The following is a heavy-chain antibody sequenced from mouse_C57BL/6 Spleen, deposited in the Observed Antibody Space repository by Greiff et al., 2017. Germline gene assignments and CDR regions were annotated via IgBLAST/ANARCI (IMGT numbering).Heavy chain of an antibody. V-gene: IGHV1-55*01. CDR2: IYPGSGST. Sequence: VQLQQPGAELVKPGASVKMSCKASGYTFTSYWITWVKQRPGQGLEWIGDIYPGSGSTNYNEKFKSKATLTVDTSSSTAYMQLSSLTSEDSAVYYCARSGESNYYAMDYWGQGTSVTVSS. CDR3: ARSGESNYYAMDY. CDR1: GYTFTSYW. J-gene: IGHJ4*01.